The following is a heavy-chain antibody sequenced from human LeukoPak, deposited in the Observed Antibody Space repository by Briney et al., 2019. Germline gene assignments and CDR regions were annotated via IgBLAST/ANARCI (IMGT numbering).Heavy chain of an antibody. CDR2: IYYSGST. Sequence: SETLSLTCTVSGYSISSGYYWGWIRQPPGKGLEWIGSIYYSGSTYYNPSLKSRVTISIDTSKNQFSLNLSSVTAADTAVYYCARGRAAAGRLDYWGQGTLVTVSS. D-gene: IGHD6-13*01. CDR1: GYSISSGYY. V-gene: IGHV4-38-2*02. CDR3: ARGRAAAGRLDY. J-gene: IGHJ4*02.